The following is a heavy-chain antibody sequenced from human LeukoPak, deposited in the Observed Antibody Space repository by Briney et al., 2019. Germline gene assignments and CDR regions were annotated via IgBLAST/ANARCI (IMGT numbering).Heavy chain of an antibody. CDR3: AKDRESYYYGSGTLN. J-gene: IGHJ4*02. D-gene: IGHD3-10*01. CDR1: GFTFSSYG. CDR2: ISYDGSNK. V-gene: IGHV3-30*18. Sequence: GGSLRLSCAASGFTFSSYGMRWVRQAPGKGLEWVAVISYDGSNKYYADSVKGRFTISRDNSKNTLYLQMNSLRAEDTAVYYCAKDRESYYYGSGTLNWGQGTLVTVSS.